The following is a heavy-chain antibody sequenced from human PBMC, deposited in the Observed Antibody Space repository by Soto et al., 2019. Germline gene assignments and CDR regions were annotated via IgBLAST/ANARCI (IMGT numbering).Heavy chain of an antibody. CDR2: INHRGSS. J-gene: IGHJ6*02. D-gene: IGHD1-7*01. Sequence: PSETRSLTCAVNGGSLSGYYWSWIRQSPGKGLEWIGEINHRGSSDYKPPLKSRVTLSIDASMNHVTLELTSVTAADTAVYYCARSDNRNSLYGVDVWGQGTAVTVSS. V-gene: IGHV4-34*01. CDR1: GGSLSGYY. CDR3: ARSDNRNSLYGVDV.